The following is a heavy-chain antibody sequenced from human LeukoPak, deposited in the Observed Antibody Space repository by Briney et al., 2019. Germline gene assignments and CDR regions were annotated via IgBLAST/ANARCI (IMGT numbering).Heavy chain of an antibody. CDR3: APGGRTGGVLLSGY. D-gene: IGHD2-8*02. Sequence: PGGSLRLSCAASGFTFSSYAMSWVRQAPGKGLEWVSAISGSCGSTYYADSVKGRFTISRDNSKNTLYLQMNSLRAEDTAVYYCAPGGRTGGVLLSGYWGRGTLVTVSS. J-gene: IGHJ4*02. V-gene: IGHV3-23*01. CDR2: ISGSCGST. CDR1: GFTFSSYA.